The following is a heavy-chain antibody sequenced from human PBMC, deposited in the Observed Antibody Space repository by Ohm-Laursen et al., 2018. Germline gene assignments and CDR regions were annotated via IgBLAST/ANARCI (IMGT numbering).Heavy chain of an antibody. CDR1: GYTFTSYG. CDR3: ARVLWRAVAANGPLGY. CDR2: ISAYNGNT. Sequence: ASVKVSCKASGYTFTSYGISWVRQAPGQGLERMGWISAYNGNTNYAQKLQGRVTMTTDTSTSTAYMELRSLRSDDTAVYYCARVLWRAVAANGPLGYWGQGTLVTVSS. D-gene: IGHD6-19*01. J-gene: IGHJ4*02. V-gene: IGHV1-18*01.